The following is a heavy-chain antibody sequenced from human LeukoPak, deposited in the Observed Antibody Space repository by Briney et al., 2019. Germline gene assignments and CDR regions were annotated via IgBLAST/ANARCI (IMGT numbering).Heavy chain of an antibody. Sequence: SQTLSLTCAISGGSVSSNSAAWNWIRQSPSRGLEWLGRTYYRSKWYNDYAVSVKSRITINPDTSKNQFSLQLNSVTPEDTAVYYCAREGHWNWSAYGDAFDIWGQGTMVTVSS. CDR3: AREGHWNWSAYGDAFDI. CDR1: GGSVSSNSAA. CDR2: TYYRSKWYN. J-gene: IGHJ3*02. D-gene: IGHD1-7*01. V-gene: IGHV6-1*01.